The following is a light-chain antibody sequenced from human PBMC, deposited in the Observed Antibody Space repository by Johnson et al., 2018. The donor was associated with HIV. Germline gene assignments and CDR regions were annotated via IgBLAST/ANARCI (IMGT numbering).Light chain of an antibody. CDR3: GTWDSSLSGFYV. Sequence: QPPSVSAASGQKVDISCSGSSSNIENNYLSWYQQLPHTAPKLLISDNNKRPSGIPDRFSGSKSGTSATLGINGLQTGDEADYYCGTWDSSLSGFYVFGTGTKVAVL. J-gene: IGLJ1*01. CDR1: SSNIENNY. V-gene: IGLV1-51*01. CDR2: DNN.